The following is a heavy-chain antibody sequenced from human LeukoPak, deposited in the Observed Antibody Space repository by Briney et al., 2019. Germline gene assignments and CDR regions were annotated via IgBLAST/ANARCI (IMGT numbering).Heavy chain of an antibody. J-gene: IGHJ4*02. CDR1: GFTFSDYA. CDR3: AKDGAGKVY. CDR2: ISGSGGST. Sequence: GGSLRLSCAASGFTFSDYAMSWVRQVSAKGLEWGSAISGSGGSTYYADSVKRRFTIPRHNSKNTLYLQMNSLRAEDTAVYYCAKDGAGKVYWGQGTLVTVSS. D-gene: IGHD1-1*01. V-gene: IGHV3-23*01.